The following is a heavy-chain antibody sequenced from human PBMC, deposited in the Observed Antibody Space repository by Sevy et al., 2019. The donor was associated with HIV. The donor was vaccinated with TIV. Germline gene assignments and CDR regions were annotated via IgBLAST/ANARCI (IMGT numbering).Heavy chain of an antibody. V-gene: IGHV3-49*03. CDR3: TRLRGTSSPYYYFGMDV. J-gene: IGHJ6*02. D-gene: IGHD3-16*01. CDR2: IRSKTYSGTT. Sequence: GGSLRLSCTGSGFTFGDYAMSWIRQAPGKGLEWVGFIRSKTYSGTTEYAASVKGRFTISIDDSKNMAYLKMNSLKTEDMAVYYCTRLRGTSSPYYYFGMDVGGQGSTVTVSS. CDR1: GFTFGDYA.